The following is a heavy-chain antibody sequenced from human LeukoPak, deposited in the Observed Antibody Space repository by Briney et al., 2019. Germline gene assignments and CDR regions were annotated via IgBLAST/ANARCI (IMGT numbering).Heavy chain of an antibody. CDR3: ARDGEYGDYFDY. CDR1: GGSISSSSYY. D-gene: IGHD4-17*01. Sequence: SETLSLTCTVSGGSISSSSYYWGWIRQPPGKGLEWIGSIYYSGSTYYNPSLKSRVTISVDTSKNQFSLKLSSVTAADTAVYYCARDGEYGDYFDYWGQGTLVTVSS. J-gene: IGHJ4*02. CDR2: IYYSGST. V-gene: IGHV4-39*07.